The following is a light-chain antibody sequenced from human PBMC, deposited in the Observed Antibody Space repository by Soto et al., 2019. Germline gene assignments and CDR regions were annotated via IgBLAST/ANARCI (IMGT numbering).Light chain of an antibody. CDR2: AAS. CDR1: QGITDY. CDR3: QKYNSAPYT. J-gene: IGKJ2*01. Sequence: DIQMIQSPSSLSASVGDRVTITCRASQGITDYLAWYQQKPGRVPKLLIYAASTLQSGVPSRFSGSGSGTDFTLTISSLQPEDVATYYCQKYNSAPYTFGQGTKLEIK. V-gene: IGKV1-27*01.